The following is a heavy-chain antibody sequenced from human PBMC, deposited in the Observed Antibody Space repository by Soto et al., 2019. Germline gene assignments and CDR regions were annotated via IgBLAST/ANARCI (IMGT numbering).Heavy chain of an antibody. J-gene: IGHJ4*02. Sequence: QVQLVESGGGVVQPGRSLRLSCAASGFTFSSYAMHWVRQAPGKGLEWVAVISYDGSNKYYADSVKGRFTISRDNSKNTLYLQMNSLRAEDTAVYYCAREGFGELSPSLDYWGQGTLVTVSS. V-gene: IGHV3-30-3*01. CDR1: GFTFSSYA. CDR2: ISYDGSNK. CDR3: AREGFGELSPSLDY. D-gene: IGHD3-10*01.